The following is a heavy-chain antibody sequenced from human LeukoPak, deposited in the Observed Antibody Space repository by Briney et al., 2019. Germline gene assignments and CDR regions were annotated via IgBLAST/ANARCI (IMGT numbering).Heavy chain of an antibody. J-gene: IGHJ4*02. D-gene: IGHD4-23*01. V-gene: IGHV3-53*01. CDR3: AREERLRWTAY. CDR2: IYSGGTT. CDR1: GFTVSSNY. Sequence: SGGSLRLSCAASGFTVSSNYMSWVREAPGKGLEWVSVIYSGGTTYYADSVKGRFTISRDNSKNTLYLQMNSLRAEDTAVYYCAREERLRWTAYWGQGTLVTVSS.